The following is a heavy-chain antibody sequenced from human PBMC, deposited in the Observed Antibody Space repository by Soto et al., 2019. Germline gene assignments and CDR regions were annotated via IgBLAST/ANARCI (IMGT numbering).Heavy chain of an antibody. V-gene: IGHV1-18*01. Sequence: ASVKVSCKASGYTFTSYGISWVRQAPGQGLEWMGWISAYNGNTNYAQKLQGRVTMTTDTSTSTAYMELRSLRSDDTAVYYCASTDYYDSSGYYYGWGQGTLVTVSS. CDR3: ASTDYYDSSGYYYG. D-gene: IGHD3-22*01. CDR1: GYTFTSYG. CDR2: ISAYNGNT. J-gene: IGHJ4*02.